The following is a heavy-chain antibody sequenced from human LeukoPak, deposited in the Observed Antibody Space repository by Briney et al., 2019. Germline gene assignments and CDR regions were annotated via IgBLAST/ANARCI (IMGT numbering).Heavy chain of an antibody. V-gene: IGHV4-59*01. CDR1: GGSISSYY. D-gene: IGHD3-10*01. Sequence: PSETLSLTCTVSGGSISSYYWSWIRQPPGKGLEWIGYFYYSGSTNCNPSLKSRVTISVDTSKNQFSLKLSSVTAADTAVYYCARAGYYGSGSYYHYWGQRTLVTVSS. J-gene: IGHJ4*02. CDR2: FYYSGST. CDR3: ARAGYYGSGSYYHY.